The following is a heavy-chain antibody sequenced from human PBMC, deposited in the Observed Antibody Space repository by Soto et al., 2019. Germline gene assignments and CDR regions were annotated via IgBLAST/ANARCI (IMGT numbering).Heavy chain of an antibody. J-gene: IGHJ4*02. CDR3: ARTHSSSWYYYFDY. V-gene: IGHV4-39*01. D-gene: IGHD6-13*01. CDR1: GGSISSSSYY. Sequence: SETLSLTCTVSGGSISSSSYYWGWIRQPPGKGLEWIGSIYYSGATYYNPSLNSRVTISVDTSKNQFSLKLSSVTAADAAVYYCARTHSSSWYYYFDYWGQGTLVTVSS. CDR2: IYYSGAT.